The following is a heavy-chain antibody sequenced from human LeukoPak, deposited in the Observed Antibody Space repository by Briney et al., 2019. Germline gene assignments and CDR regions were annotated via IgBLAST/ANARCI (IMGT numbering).Heavy chain of an antibody. CDR3: ARDIAVAGTFFDYYYGMDV. J-gene: IGHJ6*02. D-gene: IGHD6-19*01. CDR1: GFTVSSNY. Sequence: GGSLRLSCAASGFTVSSNYMSWVRQAPGKGLEWVSVIYSGGSTYYADSVKGRFTISRDNSKNTLYLQMNSLRAEDTAVYYCARDIAVAGTFFDYYYGMDVWGQGTTVTVSS. CDR2: IYSGGST. V-gene: IGHV3-53*01.